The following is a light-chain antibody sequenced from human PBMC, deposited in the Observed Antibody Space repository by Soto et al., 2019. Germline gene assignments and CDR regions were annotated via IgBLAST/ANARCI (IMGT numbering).Light chain of an antibody. Sequence: SALTQPASVSGSPGQSITISCTGTCSDVGGYNYVSWYQQHPGKAPKVMIYDVSNRPSGVSNRFSGSKSGNTASLTISGLQAEDEADYYCSSYTSASTPLVFGGGTKVTVL. V-gene: IGLV2-14*01. CDR2: DVS. CDR1: CSDVGGYNY. CDR3: SSYTSASTPLV. J-gene: IGLJ2*01.